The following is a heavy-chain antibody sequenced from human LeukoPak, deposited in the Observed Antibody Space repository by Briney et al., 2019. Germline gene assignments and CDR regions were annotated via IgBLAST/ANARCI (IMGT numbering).Heavy chain of an antibody. V-gene: IGHV4-4*07. Sequence: SETLSLTCTVSGGSISSYYWSWIRQPAGKGLEWIGRIYTSGSTNYNPSLKSRVTISVDTSKNEFSLKLSSVTAADTAVYYCARFSIGSSGYYKSEDEDDAFDIWGQGTMVTVSS. CDR1: GGSISSYY. CDR2: IYTSGST. J-gene: IGHJ3*02. CDR3: ARFSIGSSGYYKSEDEDDAFDI. D-gene: IGHD3-22*01.